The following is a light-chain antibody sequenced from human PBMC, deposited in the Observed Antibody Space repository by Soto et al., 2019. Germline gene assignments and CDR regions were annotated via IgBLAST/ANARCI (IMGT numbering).Light chain of an antibody. CDR1: SSDVGGYIY. CDR2: DVS. CDR3: SSYTSSSLLV. Sequence: QSVLTQPASVSGSPGQSITISCTGTSSDVGGYIYVSWYQQHPGKAPKLMIYDVSNRPSGVSNRFSGSKSGNTASLTISGLQAEDEADYYSSSYTSSSLLVFGGGTQLTVL. J-gene: IGLJ2*01. V-gene: IGLV2-14*01.